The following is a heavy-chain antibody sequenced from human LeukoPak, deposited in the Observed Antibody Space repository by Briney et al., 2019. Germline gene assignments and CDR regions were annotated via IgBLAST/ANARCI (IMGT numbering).Heavy chain of an antibody. Sequence: GGSLRLSCAASGFTFSSYSMNWVRQAPGKGLEWVSSISSNSSYIYYADSVKGRFTISRDNAKNSQYLQMNSLRAEDTAVYYCARDGHYDFWSGYSFDYWGQGTLVTVSS. J-gene: IGHJ4*02. CDR2: ISSNSSYI. CDR3: ARDGHYDFWSGYSFDY. V-gene: IGHV3-21*01. D-gene: IGHD3-3*01. CDR1: GFTFSSYS.